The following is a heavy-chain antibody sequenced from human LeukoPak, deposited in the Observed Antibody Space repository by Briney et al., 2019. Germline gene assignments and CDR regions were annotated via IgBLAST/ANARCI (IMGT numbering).Heavy chain of an antibody. Sequence: PSETLSLTCTVSGGSISSYYWSWIRQPAGKGLEWIGRIYTSGSTNYNPSLKSRVTMSVDTSKNQFSLKLSSVTAADTAVYYCARDAPLRYFDWLGDYYYGTDVWGQGTTVTVSS. CDR3: ARDAPLRYFDWLGDYYYGTDV. CDR2: IYTSGST. V-gene: IGHV4-4*07. CDR1: GGSISSYY. D-gene: IGHD3-9*01. J-gene: IGHJ6*02.